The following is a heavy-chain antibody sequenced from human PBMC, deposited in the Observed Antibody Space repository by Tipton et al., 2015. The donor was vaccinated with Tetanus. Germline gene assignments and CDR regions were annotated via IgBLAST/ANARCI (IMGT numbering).Heavy chain of an antibody. CDR1: GGSIRGGTFY. V-gene: IGHV4-39*01. J-gene: IGHJ4*02. CDR2: IYESGDT. D-gene: IGHD3-3*01. CDR3: ARHQSGYFTPFDY. Sequence: TLSLTCTVSGGSIRGGTFYWGWIRQPPGKGLEWIGSIYESGDTDYIPSLKSRVTMSVDTSKNQFSLNLNSMAAADTGVYFCARHQSGYFTPFDYWGQGNLGTVSS.